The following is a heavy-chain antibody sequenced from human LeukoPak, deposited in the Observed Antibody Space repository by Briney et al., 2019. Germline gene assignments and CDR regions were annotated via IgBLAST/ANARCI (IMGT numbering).Heavy chain of an antibody. Sequence: GGSLRLSCAASGFTFSSYSMNWVRQAPGKGLEWVSSISSSGTYIYYADSVKGRFTISRDDAKNSLYLQMNSLRAEDTAVCYCARDHEQVVQLDAFDIWGQGTMVTVSS. CDR2: ISSSGTYI. D-gene: IGHD1-1*01. CDR3: ARDHEQVVQLDAFDI. CDR1: GFTFSSYS. V-gene: IGHV3-21*01. J-gene: IGHJ3*02.